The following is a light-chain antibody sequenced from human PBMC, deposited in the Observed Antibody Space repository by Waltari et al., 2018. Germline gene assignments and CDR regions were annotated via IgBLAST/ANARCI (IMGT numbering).Light chain of an antibody. CDR1: RRDVGGSNS. Sequence: QSALTQPASVSGSPGQSITISCTGTRRDVGGSNSVTWYQQHPGQAPKLIIYDVSNRPSGVSNRFSGSKSGNTASLTISGLQAEDEADYYCSSYTSRSTWVFGGGTKLTVL. CDR3: SSYTSRSTWV. V-gene: IGLV2-14*03. CDR2: DVS. J-gene: IGLJ2*01.